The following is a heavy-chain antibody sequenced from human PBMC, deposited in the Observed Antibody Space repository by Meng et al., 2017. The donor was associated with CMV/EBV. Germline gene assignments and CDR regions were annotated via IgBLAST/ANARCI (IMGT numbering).Heavy chain of an antibody. CDR2: ISWDGGST. D-gene: IGHD6-19*01. J-gene: IGHJ4*02. V-gene: IGHV3-43*01. Sequence: QLVGAVGVVVQPGGSLRRSFADSGFTFDDYTMHWVRQAPGKGLEWVSLISWDGGSTYYADSVKGRFTISRDNSKNSLYLQMNSLRTEDTALYYCAKASSGWFDYWGQGTLVTVSS. CDR3: AKASSGWFDY. CDR1: GFTFDDYT.